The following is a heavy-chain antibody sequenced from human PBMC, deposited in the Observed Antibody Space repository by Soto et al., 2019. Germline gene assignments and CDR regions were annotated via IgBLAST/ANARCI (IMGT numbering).Heavy chain of an antibody. CDR1: GFTLSGVD. D-gene: IGHD6-6*01. V-gene: IGHV3-30*18. CDR3: AKGGWYTSSSRSDC. J-gene: IGHJ4*02. CDR2: MSYDGRNQ. Sequence: QVQLVESGGGVFQPGTSLRLSCSASGFTLSGVDLHWVRQAPGKGLVWVAVMSYDGRNQYYADSVKGQFTVSRDSSKSTLYLQMNSLRTEDAAVYYCAKGGWYTSSSRSDCWGQGTLVTVSS.